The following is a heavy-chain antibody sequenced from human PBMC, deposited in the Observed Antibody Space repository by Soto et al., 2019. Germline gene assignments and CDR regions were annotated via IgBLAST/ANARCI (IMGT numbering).Heavy chain of an antibody. V-gene: IGHV1-18*01. Sequence: VASVTVSCKASGYTFTSYGIIWVRQAPGQGLEWMGWISAYNGNTNYAQKLQGRVTMTTDTSTSTAYMELRSLRSDDTAVYYCARVGSTVTTSYYYGMDVWGQGTTVTVSS. D-gene: IGHD4-17*01. J-gene: IGHJ6*02. CDR1: GYTFTSYG. CDR2: ISAYNGNT. CDR3: ARVGSTVTTSYYYGMDV.